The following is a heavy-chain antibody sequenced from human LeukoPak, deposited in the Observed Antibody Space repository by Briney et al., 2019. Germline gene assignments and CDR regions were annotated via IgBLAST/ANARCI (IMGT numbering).Heavy chain of an antibody. CDR1: GGTFSNYS. Sequence: VKVSCKASGGTFSNYSISWVRQAPGQGLEWMGRIIPRIRITNHAQKFQGRVTITADKSTSTAYMELSSLRSEDTAVYYCARATVTFRNVYYMDVWGKGTTVTVSS. D-gene: IGHD4-17*01. CDR2: IIPRIRIT. J-gene: IGHJ6*03. V-gene: IGHV1-69*02. CDR3: ARATVTFRNVYYMDV.